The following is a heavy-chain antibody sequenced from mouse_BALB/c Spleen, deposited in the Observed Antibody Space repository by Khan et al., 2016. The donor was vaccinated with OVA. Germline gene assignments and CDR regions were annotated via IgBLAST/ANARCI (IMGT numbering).Heavy chain of an antibody. Sequence: QVRLQQSGTELAKPGASVKMSCKASGYTFTTYWMHWVKQRPGQGLEWIGYINPTSGYTDYNAKFKDKATLSADKSSSTAYMQLSSLTSEDSAVYYCARDRIDYWGQGTTLTVSS. CDR2: INPTSGYT. CDR1: GYTFTTYW. CDR3: ARDRIDY. J-gene: IGHJ2*01. V-gene: IGHV1-7*01.